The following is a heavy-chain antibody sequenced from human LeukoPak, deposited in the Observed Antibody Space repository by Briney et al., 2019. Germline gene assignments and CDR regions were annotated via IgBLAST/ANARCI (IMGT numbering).Heavy chain of an antibody. J-gene: IGHJ5*02. Sequence: PSETLSLTCTVSGGSISSSSYYWGWIRQPPGKGLEWIGSIYYSGSTYYNPSLKSRVTISVDTSKNRFSLKLSSVTAADTAVYYCARDHRSSWYGSDGNWFDPSGQGTLVTVSS. CDR2: IYYSGST. CDR3: ARDHRSSWYGSDGNWFDP. D-gene: IGHD6-13*01. V-gene: IGHV4-39*07. CDR1: GGSISSSSYY.